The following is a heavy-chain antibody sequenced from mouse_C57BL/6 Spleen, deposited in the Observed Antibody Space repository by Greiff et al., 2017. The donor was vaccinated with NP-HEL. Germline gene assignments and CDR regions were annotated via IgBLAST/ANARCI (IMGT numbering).Heavy chain of an antibody. CDR1: GYSITSGYY. CDR3: ASDYDYFLFDY. CDR2: ISYDGSN. D-gene: IGHD2-4*01. J-gene: IGHJ2*01. Sequence: EVKLMESGPGLVKPSQSLSLTCSVTGYSITSGYYWNWIRQFPGNKLEWMGYISYDGSNNYNPSLKNRISITRDTSKNQFFLKLNSVTTEDTATYYCASDYDYFLFDYWGQGTTLTVSS. V-gene: IGHV3-6*01.